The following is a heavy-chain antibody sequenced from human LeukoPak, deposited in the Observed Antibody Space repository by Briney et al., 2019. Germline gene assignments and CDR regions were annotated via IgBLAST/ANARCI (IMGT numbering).Heavy chain of an antibody. Sequence: SSETLSLTCTVSGDSFSYFYWSWIRQPPGKGLEWIGYIYNSGSTNYNPSLKSRVTISLGTSKNQFSLKLSSVTAADTAVYYCARGVVAAAGRTFDFWGQGTLVTVSS. J-gene: IGHJ4*02. CDR1: GDSFSYFY. CDR3: ARGVVAAAGRTFDF. V-gene: IGHV4-59*01. D-gene: IGHD6-13*01. CDR2: IYNSGST.